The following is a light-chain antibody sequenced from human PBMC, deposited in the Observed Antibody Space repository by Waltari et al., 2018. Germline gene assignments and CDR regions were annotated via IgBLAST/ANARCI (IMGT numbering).Light chain of an antibody. CDR1: TGSVTIGPY. Sequence: QAVVTQEPSLTVSPGGTVTPTCGSSTGSVTIGPYPYWFQQNPGQAPRTLIYDTSNKHSWTPARFSGSLLGGKAALTLSGAQPEDEANYYCFLSYSGAVIFGGGTKLTVL. CDR2: DTS. CDR3: FLSYSGAVI. J-gene: IGLJ2*01. V-gene: IGLV7-46*01.